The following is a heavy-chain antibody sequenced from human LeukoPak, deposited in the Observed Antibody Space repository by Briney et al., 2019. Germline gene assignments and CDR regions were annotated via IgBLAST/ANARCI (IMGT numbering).Heavy chain of an antibody. CDR3: AREGRYYDILTGQDDAFDI. J-gene: IGHJ3*02. CDR2: IYHSGST. CDR1: GGSISSSNW. D-gene: IGHD3-9*01. Sequence: PSGTLSLTCAVSGGSISSSNWWSWVRQPPGKGLEWIGEIYHSGSTNYNPSLKSRVTISVDKSKNQFSLKLSSVTAADTAVYYCAREGRYYDILTGQDDAFDIWGQGTMVTVSS. V-gene: IGHV4-4*02.